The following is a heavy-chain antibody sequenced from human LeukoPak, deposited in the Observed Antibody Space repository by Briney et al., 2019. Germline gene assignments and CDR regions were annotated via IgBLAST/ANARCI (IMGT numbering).Heavy chain of an antibody. V-gene: IGHV3-23*01. CDR2: ISGSGGST. CDR3: AKRTYYYDSSGYK. J-gene: IGHJ4*02. Sequence: GGSLRLSCAASGFTFSSYAMSWVRLAPGKGPEWVSAISGSGGSTYYADSVKGRFTISRDNSKNTLYLQMNSLRAEDTAVYYCAKRTYYYDSSGYKWGQGTLVTVSS. D-gene: IGHD3-22*01. CDR1: GFTFSSYA.